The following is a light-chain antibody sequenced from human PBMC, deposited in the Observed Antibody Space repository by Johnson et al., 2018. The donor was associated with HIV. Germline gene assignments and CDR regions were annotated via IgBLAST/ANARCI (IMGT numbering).Light chain of an antibody. CDR1: SSNIGRNY. Sequence: QSVLMQPPSVSAAPGQKVTISCSGSSSNIGRNYVSWYQQLPGTAPKLLIFDNNKRPSGIPDRFSGSKSGTSATLGITGLQTGDEADYYCGTWDSGLSGGLYLFGPGTKVTVL. CDR2: DNN. J-gene: IGLJ1*01. CDR3: GTWDSGLSGGLYL. V-gene: IGLV1-51*01.